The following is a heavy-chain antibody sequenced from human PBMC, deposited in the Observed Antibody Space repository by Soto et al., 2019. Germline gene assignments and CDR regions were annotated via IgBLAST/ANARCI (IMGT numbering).Heavy chain of an antibody. V-gene: IGHV5-51*01. D-gene: IGHD4-17*01. CDR3: ARVWATVTPPSIHYYYYMDV. Sequence: PGESLKISCKGSGYSFTSYWIGWVRQMPGKGLEWMGIIYPGDSDTRYSPSFQGQVTISADKSISTAYLQWSSLKASDTAMYYCARVWATVTPPSIHYYYYMDVWGKGTTVTVSS. CDR2: IYPGDSDT. J-gene: IGHJ6*03. CDR1: GYSFTSYW.